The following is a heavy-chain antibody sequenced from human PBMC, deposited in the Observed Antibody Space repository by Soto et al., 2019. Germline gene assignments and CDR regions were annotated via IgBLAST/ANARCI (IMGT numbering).Heavy chain of an antibody. Sequence: RGSLRLSCAASGFTFSSYAMSWVRQAPGKGLEWVSAISGSGGSTYYADSVKGRFTISRDNSKNTLYLQMNSLRAEDTAVYYCAKGGVLRYSSSWYYFDYWGQGTLVTVSS. D-gene: IGHD6-13*01. CDR1: GFTFSSYA. J-gene: IGHJ4*02. CDR2: ISGSGGST. CDR3: AKGGVLRYSSSWYYFDY. V-gene: IGHV3-23*01.